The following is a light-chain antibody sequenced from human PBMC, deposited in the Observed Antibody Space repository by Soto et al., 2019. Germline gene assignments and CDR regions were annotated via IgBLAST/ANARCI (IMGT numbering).Light chain of an antibody. CDR3: QQRSIWPLT. V-gene: IGKV3-11*01. CDR1: QSINTF. Sequence: EVLLTQSPATLSVSPGESVTLSCRASQSINTFLAWYQQKPGQAPRLLIYDASSRAAGVPARFSGRGSGTDFTLTINSLESEDFAVYPCQQRSIWPLTFGGGTRVE. CDR2: DAS. J-gene: IGKJ4*01.